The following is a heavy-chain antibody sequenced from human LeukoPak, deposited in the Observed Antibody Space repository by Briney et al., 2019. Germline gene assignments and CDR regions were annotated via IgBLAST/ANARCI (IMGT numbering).Heavy chain of an antibody. CDR3: ARGVYQFDY. V-gene: IGHV3-23*01. J-gene: IGHJ4*02. CDR2: ISGSGGST. D-gene: IGHD3-16*02. CDR1: GFTFSSYA. Sequence: GGSLRLSCAASGFTFSSYAMSWVRQAPGKGLEWVSVISGSGGSTNYADSVKGRFTISRDNANNSLYLQMNSLRAKDTALYYCARGVYQFDYWGQGTLVTVSS.